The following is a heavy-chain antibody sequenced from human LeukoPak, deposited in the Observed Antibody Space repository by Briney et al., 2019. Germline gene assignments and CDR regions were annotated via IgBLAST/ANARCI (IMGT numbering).Heavy chain of an antibody. CDR3: AKDLERYSSGWYDIDY. J-gene: IGHJ4*02. CDR1: GFTFSSYG. Sequence: GGSLRLSCAASGFTFSSYGMHWVRQAPGKGLEWVAVISYDGSNKYYADSVKGRFTISRDNSKNTLYLQMNSLRAEDTAVYYCAKDLERYSSGWYDIDYWGQGTLVTVSS. V-gene: IGHV3-30*18. CDR2: ISYDGSNK. D-gene: IGHD6-19*01.